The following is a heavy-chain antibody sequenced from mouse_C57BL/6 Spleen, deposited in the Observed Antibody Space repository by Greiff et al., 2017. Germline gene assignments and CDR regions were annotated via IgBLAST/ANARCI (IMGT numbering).Heavy chain of an antibody. CDR2: IWGDGGT. CDR3: AREGANWDRGNYAMDY. D-gene: IGHD4-1*01. V-gene: IGHV2-3*01. J-gene: IGHJ4*01. CDR1: GFSFTSYG. Sequence: QVQLQQSGPGLVAPSQSLSITCTVSGFSFTSYGVSWVRQPPGKGLEWLGVIWGDGGTNYHSALISRLSISKDNSKSQVFLKLNSLQTDDTATYYCAREGANWDRGNYAMDYWGQGTSVTVSS.